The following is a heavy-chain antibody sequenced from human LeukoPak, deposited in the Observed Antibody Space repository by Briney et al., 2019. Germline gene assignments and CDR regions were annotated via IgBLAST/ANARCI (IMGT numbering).Heavy chain of an antibody. D-gene: IGHD2-2*02. CDR3: ARDRVVAPAAISRRFDP. J-gene: IGHJ5*02. V-gene: IGHV1-18*01. CDR1: GYTFTSYG. Sequence: ASVKVTCKASGYTFTSYGISWVRQAPGQGLEWMGWISAYNGNTNYAQKLQGRVTMTTDTSTSTAYMELRSLRSDDTAVYYCARDRVVAPAAISRRFDPWGQGTLVTVSS. CDR2: ISAYNGNT.